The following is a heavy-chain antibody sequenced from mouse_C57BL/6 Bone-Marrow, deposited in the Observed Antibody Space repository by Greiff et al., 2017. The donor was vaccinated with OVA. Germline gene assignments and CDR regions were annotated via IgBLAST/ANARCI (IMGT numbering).Heavy chain of an antibody. J-gene: IGHJ1*03. D-gene: IGHD1-1*01. CDR3: ARRDDGSSPRYIDV. CDR2: IYPRSGNT. V-gene: IGHV1-81*01. CDR1: GYTFTSYG. Sequence: VQLVESGAELARPGASVKLSCKASGYTFTSYGISWVKQRTGQGLEWIGEIYPRSGNTYYNEKFKGKATLTADKSSSTAYMELRSLTSEDSAVYFCARRDDGSSPRYIDVWGTGITVTVSS.